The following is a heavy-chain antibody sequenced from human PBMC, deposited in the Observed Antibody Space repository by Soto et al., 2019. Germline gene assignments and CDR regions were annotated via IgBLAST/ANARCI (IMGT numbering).Heavy chain of an antibody. V-gene: IGHV3-53*01. CDR1: GFTVSSNY. J-gene: IGHJ6*02. CDR3: AGSXRGITGTPGYYYYGMDV. CDR2: IYSGGST. D-gene: IGHD1-7*01. Sequence: GGSLRLSCAASGFTVSSNYMSWVRQAPGKGLEWVSVIYSGGSTYYADSVKGRFTISRDNSKNTLYLQMNSLRAEDTAVYYCAGSXRGITGTPGYYYYGMDVWGQGTTVTVSS.